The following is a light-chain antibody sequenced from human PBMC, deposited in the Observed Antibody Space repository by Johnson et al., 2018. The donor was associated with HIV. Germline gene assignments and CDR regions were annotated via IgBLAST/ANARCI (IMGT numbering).Light chain of an antibody. CDR1: SSNIGNNY. Sequence: SVLTQPPSVSAAPGQKVTISCSGSSSNIGNNYVSWYRQLPGTAPQLLIYENNKRPSGIPDRFSGSKSGTSATLGITGLQTGDEADYYCGTWNNSLSANYVFGTGTKVTAL. CDR2: ENN. V-gene: IGLV1-51*02. CDR3: GTWNNSLSANYV. J-gene: IGLJ1*01.